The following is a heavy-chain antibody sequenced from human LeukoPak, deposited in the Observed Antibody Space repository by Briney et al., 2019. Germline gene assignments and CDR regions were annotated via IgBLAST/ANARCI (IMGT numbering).Heavy chain of an antibody. D-gene: IGHD2-15*01. V-gene: IGHV3-21*01. CDR1: GFTFSSYS. Sequence: PGGSLRLSCAASGFTFSSYSMNWVRQAPGKGLEWVSSISSSSSYIYYADSVKGRFTISRDNAKNSLYLQMNGLRAEDTAVYYCARDRIEYCSGGSCYDAWFDPWGQGTLVTVSS. CDR2: ISSSSSYI. CDR3: ARDRIEYCSGGSCYDAWFDP. J-gene: IGHJ5*02.